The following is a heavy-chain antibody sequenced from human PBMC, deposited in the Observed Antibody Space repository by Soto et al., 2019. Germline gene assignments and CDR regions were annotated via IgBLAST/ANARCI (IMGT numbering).Heavy chain of an antibody. CDR3: ASSYDSSGYDY. D-gene: IGHD3-22*01. J-gene: IGHJ4*02. V-gene: IGHV4-30-2*01. Sequence: SETLSLTCAVSGGSISSGGYSWSWIRQPPGKGLEWIGYIYHSGSTYYNPSLKSRVTISVDRSKNQFSLKLSSVTAADTAVYYCASSYDSSGYDYWGQGTLVTVS. CDR1: GGSISSGGYS. CDR2: IYHSGST.